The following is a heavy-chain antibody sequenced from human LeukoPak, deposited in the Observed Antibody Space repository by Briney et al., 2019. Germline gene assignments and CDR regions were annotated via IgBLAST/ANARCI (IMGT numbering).Heavy chain of an antibody. CDR1: GFTFSSYS. CDR2: ISSSSSYI. V-gene: IGHV3-21*01. CDR3: ARLVGDAFDI. D-gene: IGHD1-26*01. J-gene: IGHJ3*02. Sequence: GGSLRLSCAASGFTFSSYSMNWVRQAPGKGLEWVSSISSSSSYIYYADSVKGRFTISRDNAKNSLYLQMNSLRAEDTAVCYCARLVGDAFDIWGQGTMVTVSS.